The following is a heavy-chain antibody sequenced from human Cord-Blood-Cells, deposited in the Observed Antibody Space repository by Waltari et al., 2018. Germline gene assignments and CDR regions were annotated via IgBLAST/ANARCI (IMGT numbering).Heavy chain of an antibody. J-gene: IGHJ5*02. V-gene: IGHV4-61*09. D-gene: IGHD6-13*01. CDR1: GGSISSGSYY. CDR3: ARGIAAAGNLNWFDP. Sequence: QVQLQESGPGLVKPSQTLSLTCTVSGGSISSGSYYWSWIRQPAGKGLEWIGYIYTKRSTNYNPSLKSRVTRSVDTSKNQFSLKRSSVTAADTAVYYCARGIAAAGNLNWFDPWGQGTLVTVSS. CDR2: IYTKRST.